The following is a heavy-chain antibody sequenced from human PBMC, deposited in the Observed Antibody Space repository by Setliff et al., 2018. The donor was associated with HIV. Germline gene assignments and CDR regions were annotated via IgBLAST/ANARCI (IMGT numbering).Heavy chain of an antibody. CDR1: GYTFTSYA. J-gene: IGHJ6*03. CDR3: TRDHTPPPNYDFWSGQIDLRNIFYYMDV. CDR2: INTNPGNQ. D-gene: IGHD3-3*01. V-gene: IGHV7-4-1*01. Sequence: ASVKVSCKASGYTFTSYAMNWVRQAPGQGLEWMGWINTNPGNQTYAQGFTGRFVFSVDTPVSTAYLQIFSLKAEDTAVYYCTRDHTPPPNYDFWSGQIDLRNIFYYMDVWGTGSPVTVSS.